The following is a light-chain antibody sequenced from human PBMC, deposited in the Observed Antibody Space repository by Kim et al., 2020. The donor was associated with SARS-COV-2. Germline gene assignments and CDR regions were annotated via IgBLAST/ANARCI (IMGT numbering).Light chain of an antibody. Sequence: GGHLPCHGRGSHIGGGYGAHWLQPLPRTAPKVLLYVYNNRFSGVPGRISGSKSGTSASLAITGLQAGGGADYYFQAYDSSLGHYVFGTGNKVTVL. V-gene: IGLV1-40*01. CDR2: VYN. CDR1: GSHIGGGYG. J-gene: IGLJ1*01. CDR3: QAYDSSLGHYV.